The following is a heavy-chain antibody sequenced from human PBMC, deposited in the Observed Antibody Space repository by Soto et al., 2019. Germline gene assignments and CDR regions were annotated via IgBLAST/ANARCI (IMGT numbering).Heavy chain of an antibody. CDR1: VGTFSNYA. CDR3: ARINCSGGSCHHGDAFDI. Sequence: SSVKVSCKASVGTFSNYAISWVRQAPGQGLEWMGGIIPIFGTANNAQKFQGRVTITADKSTSTAYMELSSLRSEDTAVYYCARINCSGGSCHHGDAFDIWGQGTMVTVS. J-gene: IGHJ3*02. CDR2: IIPIFGTA. V-gene: IGHV1-69*06. D-gene: IGHD2-15*01.